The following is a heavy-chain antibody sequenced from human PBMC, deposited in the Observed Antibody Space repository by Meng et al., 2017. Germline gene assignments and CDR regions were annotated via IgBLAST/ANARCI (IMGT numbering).Heavy chain of an antibody. D-gene: IGHD3-10*01. Sequence: EVPLVESGGGLVQPGGSLRLSCAAFGFNFSSYWMSWVRQAPGKGLEWVANIKQDGSEKYYVDSVKGRFTISRDNAKNSLYLQMNSLRAEDTAVYYCAREGVIYWYFDLWGRGTLVTASS. CDR3: AREGVIYWYFDL. CDR1: GFNFSSYW. CDR2: IKQDGSEK. V-gene: IGHV3-7*01. J-gene: IGHJ2*01.